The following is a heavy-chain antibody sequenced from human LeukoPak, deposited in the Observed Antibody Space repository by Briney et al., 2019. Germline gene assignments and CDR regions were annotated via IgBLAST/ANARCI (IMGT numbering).Heavy chain of an antibody. CDR3: ARDLYCSSTSCYLCDY. J-gene: IGHJ4*02. CDR1: GYTFTGYY. V-gene: IGHV1-2*02. Sequence: ASVKDSCKASGYTFTGYYMHWVRPAPGQGVGWMGWIYPNRGGTNYAQKFQGRVTMTRDTSISTAYMELSRQRSDDTAVYYCARDLYCSSTSCYLCDYWGQGTLVTVSS. D-gene: IGHD2-2*01. CDR2: IYPNRGGT.